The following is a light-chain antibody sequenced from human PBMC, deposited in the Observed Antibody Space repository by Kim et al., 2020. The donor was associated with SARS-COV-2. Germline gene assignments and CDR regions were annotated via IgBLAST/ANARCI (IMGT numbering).Light chain of an antibody. V-gene: IGLV2-14*03. CDR3: SSYTSSSTVV. CDR2: SVS. J-gene: IGLJ2*01. CDR1: SSDVGGYNY. Sequence: GQSITISCTGTSSDVGGYNYVSWYQQHPGKAPKLMIYSVSHRPSGVSNRFSGSKSSNTASLTISGLQAEDEADYYCSSYTSSSTVVFGGGTQLTVL.